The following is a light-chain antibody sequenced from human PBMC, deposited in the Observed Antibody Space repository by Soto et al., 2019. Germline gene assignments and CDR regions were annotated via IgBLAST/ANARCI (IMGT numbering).Light chain of an antibody. CDR3: QQYGSSLRT. CDR1: QNIGGT. Sequence: EIVMTQSPATLSVSPGERATLSCRASQNIGGTLAWYQQKPGQAPRLLFYGASARATGIPARFSGSGSGTDFTLTISRLEPEDFAVYYCQQYGSSLRTFGQGTKVDIK. V-gene: IGKV3-15*01. CDR2: GAS. J-gene: IGKJ1*01.